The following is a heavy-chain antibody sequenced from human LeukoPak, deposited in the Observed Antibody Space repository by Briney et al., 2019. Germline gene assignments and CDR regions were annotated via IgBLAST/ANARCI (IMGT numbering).Heavy chain of an antibody. CDR2: INHSGST. CDR3: ARVGLQIVVVPAATTQTTYYYYMDV. CDR1: GGSFSGYY. J-gene: IGHJ6*03. D-gene: IGHD2-2*01. Sequence: KPSETLSLTCAVYGGSFSGYYWSWIRRPPGKGLEWIGEINHSGSTNYSPSPKSRVTMSVDTSKNQFSLKLSSVTAADTAMYYCARVGLQIVVVPAATTQTTYYYYMDVWDTGTTVTVSS. V-gene: IGHV4-34*01.